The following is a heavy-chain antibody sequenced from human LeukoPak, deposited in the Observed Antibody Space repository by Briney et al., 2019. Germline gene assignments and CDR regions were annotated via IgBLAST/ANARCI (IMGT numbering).Heavy chain of an antibody. Sequence: ASETLSLTCTVSGGSTNSYYWSWIRQPAGKGLEWIGRVYTSGSTNYNPSLKSRVTMSVDTSKNQFSLKLTSVTAADTAVYYCARDQPYIDVWGKGTTVTVSS. CDR3: ARDQPYIDV. CDR1: GGSTNSYY. J-gene: IGHJ6*03. CDR2: VYTSGST. V-gene: IGHV4-4*07.